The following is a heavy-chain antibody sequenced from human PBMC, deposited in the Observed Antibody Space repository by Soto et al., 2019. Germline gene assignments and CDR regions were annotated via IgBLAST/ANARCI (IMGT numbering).Heavy chain of an antibody. CDR2: IVVGSGHT. V-gene: IGHV1-58*01. D-gene: IGHD3-10*01. CDR1: GFTFTNSA. Sequence: SVKVSCKASGFTFTNSAVQWVRQARGQRLEWIGWIVVGSGHTNYAEKLHERVTITRDMSTSTAYIEVSSLRSEDTAIYFCAATLDSNSGSGYYGMDVWGHGTTVTVSS. CDR3: AATLDSNSGSGYYGMDV. J-gene: IGHJ6*02.